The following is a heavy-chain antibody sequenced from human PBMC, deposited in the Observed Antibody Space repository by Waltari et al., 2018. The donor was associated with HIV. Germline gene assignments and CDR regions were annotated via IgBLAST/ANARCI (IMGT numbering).Heavy chain of an antibody. CDR3: ATTRWLPTKIGAFDI. CDR1: GYTFTSYD. CDR2: MNPNSGNT. J-gene: IGHJ3*02. V-gene: IGHV1-8*01. Sequence: QVQLVQSGAEVKKPGASVKVSCKASGYTFTSYDINWVRQPTGQGLEWMGWMNPNSGNTGYAQKFQGRVTMTRNTSISTAYMELSSLRSEDTAVYYCATTRWLPTKIGAFDIWGQGTMVTVSS. D-gene: IGHD6-19*01.